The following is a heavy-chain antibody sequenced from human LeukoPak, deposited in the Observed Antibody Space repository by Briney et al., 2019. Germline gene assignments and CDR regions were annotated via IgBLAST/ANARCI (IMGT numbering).Heavy chain of an antibody. V-gene: IGHV1-69*06. D-gene: IGHD3-10*01. J-gene: IGHJ6*03. CDR1: GGTFSSYA. CDR3: ARDGGYGSGSYYNPRSYYYYYMDV. Sequence: ASVKVSCKASGGTFSSYAISWVRQAPGQGLEWMGGIIPIFGTANYAQKFQGRVTITADKSTSTAYMELSSLRSEDTAVYYCARDGGYGSGSYYNPRSYYYYYMDVWGKGTTVTVSS. CDR2: IIPIFGTA.